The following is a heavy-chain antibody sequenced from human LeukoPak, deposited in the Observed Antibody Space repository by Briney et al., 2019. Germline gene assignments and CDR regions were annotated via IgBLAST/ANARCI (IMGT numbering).Heavy chain of an antibody. CDR2: IYYSGTT. CDR3: ARHSGASPHYFDY. D-gene: IGHD1-26*01. Sequence: SETLSLTGTVSGGSISNNYWSWVRQPPGKGLEWFGFIYYSGTTHYNHSLKSRVTMSVATSNNQFSLRLSSVTAADTATYYCARHSGASPHYFDYWGQGALVTVSS. V-gene: IGHV4-59*08. J-gene: IGHJ4*02. CDR1: GGSISNNY.